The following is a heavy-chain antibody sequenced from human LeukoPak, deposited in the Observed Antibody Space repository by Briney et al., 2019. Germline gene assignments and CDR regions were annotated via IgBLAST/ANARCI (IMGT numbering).Heavy chain of an antibody. J-gene: IGHJ4*02. D-gene: IGHD5-12*01. CDR3: AKAPSGRLLATSVRYYFDY. CDR1: GFTFSSYA. CDR2: ISGSGGST. V-gene: IGHV3-23*01. Sequence: PGGSLRLSCAASGFTFSSYAMSWVRQAPGKGLEWVSAISGSGGSTYYADSVKGRFTISRDNSKNTLYLQMNGLRAEDTAVYYCAKAPSGRLLATSVRYYFDYWGQGTLVTVSS.